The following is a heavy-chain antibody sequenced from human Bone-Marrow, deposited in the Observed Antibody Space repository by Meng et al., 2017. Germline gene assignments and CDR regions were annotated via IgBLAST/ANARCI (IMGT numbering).Heavy chain of an antibody. J-gene: IGHJ6*02. D-gene: IGHD3-10*01. Sequence: GESLKISCAASGFTFSDHYMDWVRQAPGKGLEWVGRTRNKANSYTTEYAASVKGRFTISRDDSKNSLYLQMNSLKTEDTAVYYCAREKGSEYYYGSGGYMDYYGMDVWGQGTTVTVSS. CDR1: GFTFSDHY. CDR3: AREKGSEYYYGSGGYMDYYGMDV. CDR2: TRNKANSYTT. V-gene: IGHV3-72*01.